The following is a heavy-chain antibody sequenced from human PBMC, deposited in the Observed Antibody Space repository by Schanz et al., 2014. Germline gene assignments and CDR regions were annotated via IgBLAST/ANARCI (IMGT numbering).Heavy chain of an antibody. CDR2: VIPILGVT. D-gene: IGHD3-22*01. V-gene: IGHV1-69*08. J-gene: IGHJ3*02. Sequence: QVQLVQSGAEVKKPGSSVRVSCKASGGTFSRLTFSWVRQAPGQGLEWMGRVIPILGVTHYAQKFQGRVTITADKSTTTAYMELSRLVYDDTAVYYCARDSGAMRVVVTSDAFDIWGQGTMVTVSS. CDR3: ARDSGAMRVVVTSDAFDI. CDR1: GGTFSRLT.